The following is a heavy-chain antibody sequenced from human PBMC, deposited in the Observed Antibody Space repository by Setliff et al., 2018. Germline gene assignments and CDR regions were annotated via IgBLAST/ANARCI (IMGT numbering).Heavy chain of an antibody. CDR3: ARGRNIAARLLDS. CDR1: GGTFSDYY. Sequence: TLSLTCAAYGGTFSDYYWTWIRQPPGKGLEWVGEINHRGSTTYNPSLKSRVTISVGTSKDQFSLKVISMTAADTAVYYCARGRNIAARLLDSWGQGTLVTVSS. J-gene: IGHJ4*02. CDR2: INHRGST. V-gene: IGHV4-34*01. D-gene: IGHD6-6*01.